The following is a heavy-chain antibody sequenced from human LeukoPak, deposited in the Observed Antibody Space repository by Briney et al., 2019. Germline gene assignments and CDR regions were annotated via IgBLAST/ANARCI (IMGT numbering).Heavy chain of an antibody. D-gene: IGHD3-16*01. Sequence: GGSLRLSCTASGFTFSDSWMSWVRQAPGKGLEWVANMNQDGSAKGYVDSVKGRFTISRDNARNSLYLQMSSLRPEDTAVYYCATYTHWVAGDVWGQGTTVTVSS. CDR2: MNQDGSAK. V-gene: IGHV3-7*01. CDR3: ATYTHWVAGDV. CDR1: GFTFSDSW. J-gene: IGHJ6*02.